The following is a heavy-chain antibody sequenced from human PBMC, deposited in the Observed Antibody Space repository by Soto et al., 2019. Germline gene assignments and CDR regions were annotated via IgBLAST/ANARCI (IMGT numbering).Heavy chain of an antibody. V-gene: IGHV5-51*03. CDR1: GYSFTSYW. CDR3: ARRSSITDPFHH. D-gene: IGHD6-6*01. Sequence: GAEVKKPGESLKISCKGSGYSFTSYWIDWVRQMPGKGLEWMAIIYPGDSDTRYSPSFQGQVTIPADKSISTAYLQLSSLKASDTAMYYCARRSSITDPFHHWGQGTLVTVSS. CDR2: IYPGDSDT. J-gene: IGHJ1*01.